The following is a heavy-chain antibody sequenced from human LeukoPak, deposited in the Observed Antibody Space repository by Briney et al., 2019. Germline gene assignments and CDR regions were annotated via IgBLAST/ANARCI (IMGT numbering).Heavy chain of an antibody. CDR2: ISFDGSQK. CDR1: GFTFGNYG. CDR3: SKDLTSDFGGDLDP. J-gene: IGHJ5*02. V-gene: IGHV3-30*02. D-gene: IGHD3-10*01. Sequence: QSGGSLRLSCAASGFTFGNYGMHWVRQAPGKGLEWVALISFDGSQKYYADSVKGRFTISRDNSKSTVYLQMNSLRVEDAAVYYCSKDLTSDFGGDLDPWGQGTLVTVSS.